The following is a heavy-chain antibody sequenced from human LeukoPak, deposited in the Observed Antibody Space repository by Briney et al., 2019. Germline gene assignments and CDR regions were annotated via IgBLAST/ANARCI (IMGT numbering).Heavy chain of an antibody. CDR2: IYTSGST. CDR3: ARDQPHFLSGTYYYYMDV. Sequence: PSETLSLTCTVSGGSISSYYWSWIRQPAGKGLEWIGRIYTSGSTNYNPSLKSRVTMSVDTSKNQFSLKLSSVTAADTAVYYCARDQPHFLSGTYYYYMDVWGKGTTVTVSS. CDR1: GGSISSYY. J-gene: IGHJ6*03. V-gene: IGHV4-4*07. D-gene: IGHD3-3*02.